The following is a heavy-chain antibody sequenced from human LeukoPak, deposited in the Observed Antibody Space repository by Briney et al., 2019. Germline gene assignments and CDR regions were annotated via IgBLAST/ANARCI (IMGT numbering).Heavy chain of an antibody. J-gene: IGHJ5*02. D-gene: IGHD6-19*01. CDR1: GYTFTGYY. Sequence: ASVKVSFKASGYTFTGYYIHWMRQAPGQGLEWMGWMNPNRGDTSYAQKFQGRVTMTRDTPINTAYMELSGLTSDDTAVYYCATVEAVAAPMNWFDPWGQGTLVTVSS. V-gene: IGHV1-2*02. CDR2: MNPNRGDT. CDR3: ATVEAVAAPMNWFDP.